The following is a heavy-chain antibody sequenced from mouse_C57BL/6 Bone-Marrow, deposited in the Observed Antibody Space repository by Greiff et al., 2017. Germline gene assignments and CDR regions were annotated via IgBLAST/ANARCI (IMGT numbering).Heavy chain of an antibody. D-gene: IGHD4-1*01. CDR2: IYPGGGYT. V-gene: IGHV1-63*01. J-gene: IGHJ2*01. Sequence: QVHVKQSGAELVRPGTSVKMSCKASGYTFTNYWIGWAKQRPGHGLEWIGDIYPGGGYTNYNEKFKGKATLTADKASSTAYMQFSSLTSEDSAIYYWARNWGDYWGQGTTLTVSS. CDR1: GYTFTNYW. CDR3: ARNWGDY.